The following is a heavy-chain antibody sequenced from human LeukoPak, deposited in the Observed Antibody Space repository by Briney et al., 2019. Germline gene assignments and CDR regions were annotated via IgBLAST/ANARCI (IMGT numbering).Heavy chain of an antibody. V-gene: IGHV3-23*01. CDR1: GFTFSSYA. CDR2: NSGSGGST. Sequence: GGSLRLSCEASGFTFSSYAMSWVRQAPGKGLEWVSANSGSGGSTNYADSVKGRFTISRDNSKNTLYLQMNSLRAEDTAVYYCAKSISVPGRRPEYYFDYWGQGTLVTVSS. D-gene: IGHD6-19*01. CDR3: AKSISVPGRRPEYYFDY. J-gene: IGHJ4*02.